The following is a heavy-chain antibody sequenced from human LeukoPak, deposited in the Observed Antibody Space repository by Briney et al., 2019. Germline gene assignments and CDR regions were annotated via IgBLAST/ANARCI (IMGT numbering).Heavy chain of an antibody. CDR3: AKPYSGTFYSFDS. Sequence: DSVKGRFTISRDNAKNSLYLQMNSLRAEDTAVYYCAKPYSGTFYSFDSWGQGALVTVSS. V-gene: IGHV3-11*03. D-gene: IGHD1-26*01. J-gene: IGHJ4*02.